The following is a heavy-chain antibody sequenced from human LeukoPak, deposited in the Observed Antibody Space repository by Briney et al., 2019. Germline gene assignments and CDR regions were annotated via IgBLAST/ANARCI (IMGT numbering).Heavy chain of an antibody. J-gene: IGHJ4*02. Sequence: SGTLSLTCTVSGGSIDSPNWWSWVRQPPEKGLEWIGEILHSVSTKYNPSLKSRVTISVDKSKNQFSLKMSSVTAADTAVYYCARAGGSSSSWGYYFDYWGQGTLVTVSS. CDR1: GGSIDSPNW. V-gene: IGHV4-4*02. CDR2: ILHSVST. D-gene: IGHD6-13*01. CDR3: ARAGGSSSSWGYYFDY.